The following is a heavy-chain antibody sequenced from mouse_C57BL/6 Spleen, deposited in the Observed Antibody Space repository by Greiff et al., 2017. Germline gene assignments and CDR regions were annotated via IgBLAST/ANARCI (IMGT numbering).Heavy chain of an antibody. CDR3: ARNYGYYFDY. J-gene: IGHJ2*01. V-gene: IGHV1-50*01. D-gene: IGHD2-2*01. CDR2: IDPSDSYT. CDR1: GYTFTSYW. Sequence: QVQLQQPGAELVKPGASVKLSCKASGYTFTSYWMQWVKQRPGQCLEWIGEIDPSDSYTNYNQKFKGKATLTVDTSSSTAYMQLSSLTSEDSAVYYCARNYGYYFDYWGQGTTLTVSS.